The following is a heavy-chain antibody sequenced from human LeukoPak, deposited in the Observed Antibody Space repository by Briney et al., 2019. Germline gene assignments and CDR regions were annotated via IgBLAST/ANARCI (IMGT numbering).Heavy chain of an antibody. CDR3: ARNYYGSGSADDAFDI. V-gene: IGHV3-20*04. CDR1: GFTFDDYG. J-gene: IGHJ3*02. Sequence: GGSLRLSCAASGFTFDDYGMSWVRQAPGKGLEWVSGINWNGGSTGYADSVKGRFTISRDNAKNSLYLQMNSLRAEDTALYYCARNYYGSGSADDAFDIWGQGTMVTVSS. CDR2: INWNGGST. D-gene: IGHD3-10*01.